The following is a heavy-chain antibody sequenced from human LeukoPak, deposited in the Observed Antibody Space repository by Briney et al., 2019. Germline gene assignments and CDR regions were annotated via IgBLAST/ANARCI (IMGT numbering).Heavy chain of an antibody. CDR3: ARAALIPAAAIRWFDP. CDR2: ITPILGIA. CDR1: GGTFSSYA. Sequence: SVKVSCKASGGTFSSYAISWVRQAPGQGLEWMGRITPILGIASYAQKFQGRVTITADKSTSTAYMELSSLRSEDTAVYYCARAALIPAAAIRWFDPWGQGTLVTVSS. J-gene: IGHJ5*02. V-gene: IGHV1-69*04. D-gene: IGHD2-2*01.